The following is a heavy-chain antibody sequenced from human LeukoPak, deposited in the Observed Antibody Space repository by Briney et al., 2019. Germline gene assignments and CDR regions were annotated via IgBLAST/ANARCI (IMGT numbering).Heavy chain of an antibody. D-gene: IGHD2-2*02. Sequence: GGSLSLFCAASGFTFSSSGIHWVRQAPGKGLEWVAAISFDGNNKYYTDSVKGRFTISRDNSKNTVFLQMNSLKPEDTAVYYCARGAPEYCSSTSCYSYYGMDVWGQGTTVTVSS. CDR3: ARGAPEYCSSTSCYSYYGMDV. CDR2: ISFDGNNK. CDR1: GFTFSSSG. V-gene: IGHV3-30*03. J-gene: IGHJ6*02.